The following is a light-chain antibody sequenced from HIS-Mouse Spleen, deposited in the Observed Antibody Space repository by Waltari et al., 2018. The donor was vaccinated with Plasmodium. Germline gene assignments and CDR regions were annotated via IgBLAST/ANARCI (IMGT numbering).Light chain of an antibody. CDR2: GNS. CDR1: SSNIGAGYD. J-gene: IGLJ3*02. Sequence: QSVLTQPPSVSGAPGQRVTISCTGSSSNIGAGYDVHWYQQRPGTAPKLLIYGNSNRPAGVPDRFSGSKSGTSASLAITGLQAEDEADYYCQSYDSSLSVFGGGTKLTVL. V-gene: IGLV1-40*01. CDR3: QSYDSSLSV.